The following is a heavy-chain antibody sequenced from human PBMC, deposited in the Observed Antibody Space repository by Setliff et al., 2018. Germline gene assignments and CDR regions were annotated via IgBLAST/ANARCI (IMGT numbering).Heavy chain of an antibody. Sequence: PGGSLRLSCVASGFTFGAYTLTWVRQAPGKGLEFVSGVDQGANTYYGDSVKGRFTISRDNSQNTVYLQMYSLRTEDTALYYCARERHLLSTVVIFGLFDFWGQGALVTVSS. CDR2: VDQGANT. V-gene: IGHV3-23*01. CDR1: GFTFGAYT. CDR3: ARERHLLSTVVIFGLFDF. J-gene: IGHJ4*02. D-gene: IGHD3-3*01.